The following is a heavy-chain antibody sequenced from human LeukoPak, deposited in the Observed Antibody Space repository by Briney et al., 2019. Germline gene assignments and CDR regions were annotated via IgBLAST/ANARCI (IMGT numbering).Heavy chain of an antibody. V-gene: IGHV3-74*01. D-gene: IGHD5-18*01. CDR1: GFTFSNYW. J-gene: IGHJ5*02. Sequence: GGSLRLSCAASGFTFSNYWMHWVRQAPGKGLVWVSRINSDGINTSYADSVKGRFTISRDNAKNTLNLQMNSLRAEDTAVYYCARAIDSYGYNWFDPWGQGTLVTVSS. CDR2: INSDGINT. CDR3: ARAIDSYGYNWFDP.